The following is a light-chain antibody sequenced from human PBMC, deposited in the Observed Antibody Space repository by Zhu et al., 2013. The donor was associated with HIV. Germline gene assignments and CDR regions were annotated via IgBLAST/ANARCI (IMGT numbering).Light chain of an antibody. CDR3: QQYNSWWT. V-gene: IGKV1-5*03. CDR2: KAS. J-gene: IGKJ1*01. Sequence: DIQLTQSPSFLSASIGDRVTITCRASQSISTWLAWYQQKPGKAPKLLIYKASDLQSGVPPRFSGRGSGTEFTLTIHSLQPDDFATYYCQQYNSWWTFGPRDQ. CDR1: QSISTW.